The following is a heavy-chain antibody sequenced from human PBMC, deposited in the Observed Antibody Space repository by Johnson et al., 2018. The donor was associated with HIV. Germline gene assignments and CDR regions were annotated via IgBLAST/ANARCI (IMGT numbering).Heavy chain of an antibody. V-gene: IGHV3-66*02. D-gene: IGHD3-10*01. CDR3: ANLAGSDAFDI. Sequence: VQLVESGGDLVQPGRSLRLSCTASGFTFGDYAMSWVRQAPGKGLEWVSVIYSGGSTYYADSVKGRFTISRDNSKNSLYLQMNSLRAEDTAVYYCANLAGSDAFDIWGQGTMVTVSS. CDR1: GFTFGDYA. J-gene: IGHJ3*02. CDR2: IYSGGST.